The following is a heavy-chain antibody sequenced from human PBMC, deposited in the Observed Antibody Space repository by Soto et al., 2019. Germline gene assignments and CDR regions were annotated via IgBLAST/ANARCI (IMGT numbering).Heavy chain of an antibody. V-gene: IGHV2-5*01. J-gene: IGHJ5*02. CDR3: AHSGGEPELRAKDNNWFDP. D-gene: IGHD1-7*01. Sequence: SGPTLVNPTQTLTLTYTFSGFSLSTSGVGVGWIRQPPGKALEWLALIYWNDDKRYSPSLKSRLTITKDTSKNQVVLTKTNMDTVDTATFYCAHSGGEPELRAKDNNWFDPWGQGTLVTVSS. CDR2: IYWNDDK. CDR1: GFSLSTSGVG.